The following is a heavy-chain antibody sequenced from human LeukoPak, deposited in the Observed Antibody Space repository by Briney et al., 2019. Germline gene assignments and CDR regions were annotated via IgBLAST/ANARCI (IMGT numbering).Heavy chain of an antibody. J-gene: IGHJ6*03. CDR1: GFTFDDYG. V-gene: IGHV3-20*04. D-gene: IGHD6-19*01. Sequence: GGSLRLSCAASGFTFDDYGMSWVRQAPGKGLEWVSGINWNGGSTGYADSVKGRFTISRDNAKNFLYLQMNSLRAEDTALYYCARGAVAGTNFYYYMDVWGKGTTVTVSS. CDR3: ARGAVAGTNFYYYMDV. CDR2: INWNGGST.